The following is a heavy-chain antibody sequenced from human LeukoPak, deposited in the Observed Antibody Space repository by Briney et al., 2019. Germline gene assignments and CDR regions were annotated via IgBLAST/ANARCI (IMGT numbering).Heavy chain of an antibody. Sequence: GESLKISCKGSGYSFTSYWIGWVRQMPGKGLEWMGIIYPGDSDTRYSPSFQGQVTISADKSISTAYLQWSSLKASDTAMYYCAKRYCSNTNCYYAFDIWGQGTMVTVSS. CDR1: GYSFTSYW. J-gene: IGHJ3*02. D-gene: IGHD2-2*01. CDR3: AKRYCSNTNCYYAFDI. V-gene: IGHV5-51*01. CDR2: IYPGDSDT.